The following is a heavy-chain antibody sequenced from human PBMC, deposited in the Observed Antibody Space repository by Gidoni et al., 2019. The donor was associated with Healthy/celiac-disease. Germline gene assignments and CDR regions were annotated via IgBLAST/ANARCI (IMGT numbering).Heavy chain of an antibody. CDR1: GFTFSSYG. D-gene: IGHD1-7*01. CDR2: IWYDGSNK. V-gene: IGHV3-33*01. CDR3: ARDQNNWNYQNDAFDI. Sequence: QVQLVASGGGVVQPGMSLRLSCAASGFTFSSYGMHWVRQAPGKGLEWVAVIWYDGSNKYYADSVKGRFTISSDNSKNTLYLQMNSLRAEDTAVYYCARDQNNWNYQNDAFDIWGQGTIHRLF. J-gene: IGHJ3*02.